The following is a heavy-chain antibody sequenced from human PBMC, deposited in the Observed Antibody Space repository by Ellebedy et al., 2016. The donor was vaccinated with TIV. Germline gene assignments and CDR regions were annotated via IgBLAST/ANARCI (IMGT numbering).Heavy chain of an antibody. Sequence: GESLKISCAVSGFTFSTSWMGWVRQAPGQVLEWDANIKADVNERYYRDSVEGRFSIFRENTRNSLYLQMNSLRADDTAVYYCTKDGSRTMNFWGQGTLVTVSS. CDR1: GFTFSTSW. V-gene: IGHV3-7*01. CDR2: IKADVNER. CDR3: TKDGSRTMNF. D-gene: IGHD1-1*01. J-gene: IGHJ4*02.